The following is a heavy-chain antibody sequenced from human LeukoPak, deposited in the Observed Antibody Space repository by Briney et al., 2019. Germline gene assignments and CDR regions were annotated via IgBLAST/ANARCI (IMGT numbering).Heavy chain of an antibody. CDR2: IRSKTDGGTS. CDR3: TTRGGSFSTFDY. CDR1: GFTFSDAW. V-gene: IGHV3-15*01. D-gene: IGHD1-26*01. J-gene: IGHJ4*02. Sequence: PGGSLRLSCAASGFTFSDAWMSWVRQAPGKGLEWVGRIRSKTDGGTSDYAAPVKGRFTISRDDSKNTLYLQMNSLKTEDTAVYYCTTRGGSFSTFDYWGQGTLVTVSS.